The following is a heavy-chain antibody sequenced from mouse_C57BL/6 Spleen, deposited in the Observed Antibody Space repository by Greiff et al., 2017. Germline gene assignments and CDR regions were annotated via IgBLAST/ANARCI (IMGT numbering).Heavy chain of an antibody. CDR2: IVPSSGGT. Sequence: QVQLKQPGAELVKPGASVKLSCKASGYTFTSYWMHWVKQRPGRGLEWIGRIVPSSGGTKYNEKFKSKATLTVDKPSSTAYMQLSSLTSEDSAIYYCARVGGNYRDYWGQGTTLTVSS. V-gene: IGHV1-72*01. CDR1: GYTFTSYW. J-gene: IGHJ2*01. CDR3: ARVGGNYRDY.